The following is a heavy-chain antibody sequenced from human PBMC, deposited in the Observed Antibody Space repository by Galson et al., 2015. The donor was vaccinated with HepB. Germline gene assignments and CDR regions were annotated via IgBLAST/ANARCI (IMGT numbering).Heavy chain of an antibody. J-gene: IGHJ4*02. CDR1: GFTFSNAW. Sequence: SLRLSCAASGFTFSNAWMSWVRQAPGKGLEWVGRIKSKTDGGTTDYAAPVKGRFTISRDDSKNTLYLQMNSLKTEDTAVYYCTTAPGGYYDFDYWGQGTLVTVSS. V-gene: IGHV3-15*01. CDR2: IKSKTDGGTT. D-gene: IGHD3-10*01. CDR3: TTAPGGYYDFDY.